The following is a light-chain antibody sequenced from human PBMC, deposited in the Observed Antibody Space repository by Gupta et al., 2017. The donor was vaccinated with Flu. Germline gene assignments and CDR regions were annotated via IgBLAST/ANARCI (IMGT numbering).Light chain of an antibody. CDR2: NDS. J-gene: IGLJ1*01. CDR3: QSAESTSTHCV. V-gene: IGLV3-25*01. CDR1: ALRSNY. Sequence: GKTTTMTGSGGALRSNYVYCFQQKPAQAPDLLLYNDSGRHSGIPERFSASAYGTTVTFTTSGVQAEDEADYYCQSAESTSTHCVFGGGTKVTVL.